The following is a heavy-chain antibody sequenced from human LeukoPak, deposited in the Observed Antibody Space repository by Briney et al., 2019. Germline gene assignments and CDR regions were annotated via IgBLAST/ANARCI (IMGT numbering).Heavy chain of an antibody. CDR3: ARPYCSGGSCYSFSFDY. V-gene: IGHV5-51*01. CDR2: IYPGDSDT. Sequence: GESLKISCKGSGYSFTSYWIGWVRQMPGKGLEWMGIIYPGDSDTRHSPSFQGQVTISADKSISTAYLQWSSLKASDTAMYYCARPYCSGGSCYSFSFDYWGQGTLVTVSS. D-gene: IGHD2-15*01. CDR1: GYSFTSYW. J-gene: IGHJ4*02.